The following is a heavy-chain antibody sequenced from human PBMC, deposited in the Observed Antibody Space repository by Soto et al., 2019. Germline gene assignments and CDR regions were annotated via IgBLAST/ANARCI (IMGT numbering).Heavy chain of an antibody. V-gene: IGHV4-31*03. Sequence: TSETLSLTCSVSGVAMTYGGYYWSWIRQHPGKGLEWIGYIYYSGSTYYNPSLKSRVTISVDTSKNQFSLKLSSVTAADTAVYYCARGQIYGSGSYYKGYFDYWGQGTQVTVSS. CDR2: IYYSGST. CDR1: GVAMTYGGYY. J-gene: IGHJ4*02. D-gene: IGHD3-10*01. CDR3: ARGQIYGSGSYYKGYFDY.